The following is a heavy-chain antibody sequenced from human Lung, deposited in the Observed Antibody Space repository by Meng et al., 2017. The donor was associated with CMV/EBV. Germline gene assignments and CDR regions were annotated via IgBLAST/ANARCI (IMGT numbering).Heavy chain of an antibody. Sequence: GGSLRLXXAASGFTFSNYAMHWVRQAPGKGLEWVAIISYDGKTYDRSNKYYADSVKGRFTISRDNSKNTLYLQMSNLRTDDTAVYYCARDRILDFWGGYPRGYYGIDVWGQGXTVTVSS. D-gene: IGHD3-3*01. V-gene: IGHV3-30-3*01. CDR3: ARDRILDFWGGYPRGYYGIDV. J-gene: IGHJ6*02. CDR1: GFTFSNYA. CDR2: ISYDGKTYDRSNK.